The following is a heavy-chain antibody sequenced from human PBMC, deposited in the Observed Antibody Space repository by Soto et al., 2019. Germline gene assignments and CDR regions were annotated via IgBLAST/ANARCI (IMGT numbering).Heavy chain of an antibody. J-gene: IGHJ6*03. CDR1: GGSISSSSYY. V-gene: IGHV4-39*01. Sequence: QLQLQESGPGLVKPSETLSLTCTVSGGSISSSSYYWGWIRQPPGKGLEWIGSIYYSGGTYYNPSLKSRVTIAVDTYKNQFPLKLSSVTAADTAVYYCARQPILVRGVIITYYYYYYYMDVWGKGTTVTVSS. CDR2: IYYSGGT. D-gene: IGHD3-10*01. CDR3: ARQPILVRGVIITYYYYYYYMDV.